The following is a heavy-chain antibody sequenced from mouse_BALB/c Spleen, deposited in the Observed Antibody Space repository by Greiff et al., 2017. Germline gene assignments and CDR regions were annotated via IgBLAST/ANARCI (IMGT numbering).Heavy chain of an antibody. V-gene: IGHV3-2*02. CDR3: TATGFAY. D-gene: IGHD1-2*01. Sequence: VQLQQSGPGLVKPSQSLSLTCTVTGYSITSDYAWNWIRQFPGNKLEWMGYISYSGSTSYNPSLKSRISITRDTSKNQYYLQLNSVTTEDTATYYCTATGFAYWGQGTLVTVSA. J-gene: IGHJ3*01. CDR2: ISYSGST. CDR1: GYSITSDYA.